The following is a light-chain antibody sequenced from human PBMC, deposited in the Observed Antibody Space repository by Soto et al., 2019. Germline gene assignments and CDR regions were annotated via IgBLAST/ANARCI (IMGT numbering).Light chain of an antibody. CDR2: WAS. V-gene: IGKV4-1*01. Sequence: DIVMAHAPESLAVSLGESATINCKSSRAVLDTSNNKNFLAWYQQKPGQPPKLLISWASTRESGVPDRFSGSGSGTDFTLTISSLQAEDVAVYYCQQYYSTPPTFGPGTKVDIK. CDR3: QQYYSTPPT. J-gene: IGKJ3*01. CDR1: RAVLDTSNNKNF.